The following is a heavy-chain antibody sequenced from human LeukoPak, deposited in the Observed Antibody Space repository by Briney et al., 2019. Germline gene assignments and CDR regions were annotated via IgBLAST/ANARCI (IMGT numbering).Heavy chain of an antibody. D-gene: IGHD1-26*01. V-gene: IGHV3-33*01. J-gene: IGHJ4*02. CDR2: IWYDGSNK. Sequence: GKSLRLSCAASGLTSRNYGMHWVRQAPGKGLESVAVIWYDGSNKYYADSVKGRFTISRDNSKDTLYLQTNSLRAEDTAVYYCATDRNSGKYYDYWGQGTLVSVSS. CDR3: ATDRNSGKYYDY. CDR1: GLTSRNYG.